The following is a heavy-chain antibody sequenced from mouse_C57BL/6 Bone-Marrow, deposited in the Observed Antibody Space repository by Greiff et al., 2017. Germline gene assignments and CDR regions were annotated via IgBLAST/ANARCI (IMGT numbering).Heavy chain of an antibody. Sequence: EVKLVESGGGLVKPGGSLKLSCAASGFTFSDYGMHWVRQAPEKGLEWVAYISSGSSTIYYADTVKGRFTISRDNAKNTLFLQMTSLRSEDTAMYYCARYYYYGSNAWFAYWGQGTLVTVSA. CDR3: ARYYYYGSNAWFAY. CDR1: GFTFSDYG. CDR2: ISSGSSTI. V-gene: IGHV5-17*01. D-gene: IGHD1-1*01. J-gene: IGHJ3*01.